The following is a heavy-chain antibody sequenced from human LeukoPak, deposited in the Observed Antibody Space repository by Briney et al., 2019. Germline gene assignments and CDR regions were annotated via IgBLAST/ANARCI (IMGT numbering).Heavy chain of an antibody. D-gene: IGHD4-11*01. Sequence: GESLEISFKGSGYRFTSYWIGWGRQMPGRGVEWMGIIYPGDSDTRYSPSFQGQVTISADKSISTAYLQWSSLKASDTAMYYCARPTVGNWFDPWGQGTLVTVSS. CDR1: GYRFTSYW. V-gene: IGHV5-51*01. CDR3: ARPTVGNWFDP. J-gene: IGHJ5*02. CDR2: IYPGDSDT.